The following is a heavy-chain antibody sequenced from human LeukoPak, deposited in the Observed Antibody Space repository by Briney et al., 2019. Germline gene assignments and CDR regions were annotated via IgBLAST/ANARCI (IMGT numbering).Heavy chain of an antibody. Sequence: GGSLRLSCAASGLTFSSHWMHWVRQAPGKGLVWVSRITNDGSSTTYADSVKGRFTISRDNAKNMLYLQVNSLRAEDTAVYYCARPIQLWSHGLDYWGQGTLVTVSS. CDR1: GLTFSSHW. CDR3: ARPIQLWSHGLDY. D-gene: IGHD5-18*01. V-gene: IGHV3-74*01. CDR2: ITNDGSST. J-gene: IGHJ4*02.